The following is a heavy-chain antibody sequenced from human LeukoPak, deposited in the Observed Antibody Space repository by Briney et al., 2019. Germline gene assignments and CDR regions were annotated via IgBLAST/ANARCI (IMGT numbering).Heavy chain of an antibody. CDR1: GFTFGDYA. CDR2: IRSKAYGGTT. CDR3: TRYCGGDCYLRVAFDI. J-gene: IGHJ3*02. V-gene: IGHV3-49*03. D-gene: IGHD2-21*02. Sequence: QTGGSLRLSCTASGFTFGDYAMSWFRQAPGKGLEWVGFIRSKAYGGTTEYAASVKGRFTISRDDSKSIAYLQMNSLKTEDTAVYYCTRYCGGDCYLRVAFDIWGQGTMVTVSS.